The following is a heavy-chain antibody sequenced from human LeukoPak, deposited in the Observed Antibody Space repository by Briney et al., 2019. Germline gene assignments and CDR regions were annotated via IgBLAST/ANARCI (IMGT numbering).Heavy chain of an antibody. Sequence: GASVKVSCKASGGTFSSYAISWVRQAPGQGLEWMGGIIPIFGTANYAQKFQGRVTITTDESTSTAYMELSSLRSEDTAVYYCARGEQAIFGVGYYMDVWGKGTTVTVSS. CDR3: ARGEQAIFGVGYYMDV. V-gene: IGHV1-69*05. D-gene: IGHD3-3*01. CDR2: IIPIFGTA. CDR1: GGTFSSYA. J-gene: IGHJ6*03.